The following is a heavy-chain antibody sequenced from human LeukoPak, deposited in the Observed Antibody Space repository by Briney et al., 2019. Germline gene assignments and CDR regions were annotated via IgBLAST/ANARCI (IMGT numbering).Heavy chain of an antibody. Sequence: GSLRLSFAASGFAFSSYSMNWVRPAPGKGLEWGSSISSSSSYIYYADSVKGRFTISRDNAKNSLYLQMNSLRAEDTAVYYCARLRIAAAGTNWFDPWGQGTLVTVSS. CDR3: ARLRIAAAGTNWFDP. CDR1: GFAFSSYS. V-gene: IGHV3-21*01. J-gene: IGHJ5*02. D-gene: IGHD6-13*01. CDR2: ISSSSSYI.